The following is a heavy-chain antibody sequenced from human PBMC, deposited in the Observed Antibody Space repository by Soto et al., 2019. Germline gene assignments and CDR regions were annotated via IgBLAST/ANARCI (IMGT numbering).Heavy chain of an antibody. V-gene: IGHV1-69*13. CDR1: GGTFSSYA. J-gene: IGHJ4*02. D-gene: IGHD6-13*01. Sequence: ASVKVSCKASGGTFSSYAISWGRQAPGQGLEWMGGIIPIFGTANYAQKFQGRVTITADESTSTAYMELSSLRSEDTAVYYCARAPHIAAAGNFDYWGQGTLVTVSS. CDR2: IIPIFGTA. CDR3: ARAPHIAAAGNFDY.